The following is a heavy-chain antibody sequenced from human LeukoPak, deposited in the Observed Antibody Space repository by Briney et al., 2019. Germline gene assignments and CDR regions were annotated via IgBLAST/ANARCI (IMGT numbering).Heavy chain of an antibody. D-gene: IGHD1-1*01. V-gene: IGHV3-74*01. J-gene: IGHJ4*02. CDR2: INPESTTI. CDR3: VKDHTGEQDK. CDR1: GFTFSSFW. Sequence: GGSLSLSCAASGFTFSSFWIHWVRQVPGKGLVWVARINPESTTISYADSVKGRFTISRDNARNTLYLQMNSLRVEDTAIYYCVKDHTGEQDKWGQGTLVTVSS.